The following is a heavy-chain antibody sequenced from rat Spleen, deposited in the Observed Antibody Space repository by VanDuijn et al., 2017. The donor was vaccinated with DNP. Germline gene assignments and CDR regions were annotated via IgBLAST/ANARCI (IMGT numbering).Heavy chain of an antibody. CDR3: VRWNSGHFDY. J-gene: IGHJ2*01. V-gene: IGHV5S23*01. CDR1: GFTFSDYY. Sequence: EVQLVESGGGLVQPGRSLKLSCAASGFTFSDYYMAWIRQVPGKGLEWVASITGGGSTFYPDSVKGRFTISRDNAKSTLYLQMNSLRSEDMATYYCVRWNSGHFDYWGQGVMVTVSS. CDR2: ITGGGST. D-gene: IGHD4-3*01.